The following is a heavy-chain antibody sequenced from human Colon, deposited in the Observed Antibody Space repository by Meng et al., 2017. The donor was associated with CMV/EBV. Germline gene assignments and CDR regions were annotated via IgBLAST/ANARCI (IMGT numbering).Heavy chain of an antibody. Sequence: GESLKISCAASGFTFSSYGMHWVRQAPEKGLEWVANINPDESEKYYLDSVKGRFTIFRDNAKNSLYLQVNSLRVDDTAVYYCATDTARVRGYWGQGTLVTVSS. CDR1: GFTFSSYG. D-gene: IGHD3-10*01. V-gene: IGHV3-7*04. CDR2: INPDESEK. CDR3: ATDTARVRGY. J-gene: IGHJ4*02.